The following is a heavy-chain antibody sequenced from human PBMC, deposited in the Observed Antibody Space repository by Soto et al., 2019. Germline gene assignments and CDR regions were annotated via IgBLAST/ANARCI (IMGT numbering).Heavy chain of an antibody. Sequence: SDTLSLTCAVSGGSISSSNWWSWVRQPPGKGLEWIGEIYHTGSTTYNPSLNSRVTISVDKSKNQFSLELSSVTAADTAVYYCARDSGGGDDYWGQGTLVTVSS. CDR2: IYHTGST. D-gene: IGHD2-21*02. J-gene: IGHJ4*02. CDR3: ARDSGGGDDY. V-gene: IGHV4-4*02. CDR1: GGSISSSNW.